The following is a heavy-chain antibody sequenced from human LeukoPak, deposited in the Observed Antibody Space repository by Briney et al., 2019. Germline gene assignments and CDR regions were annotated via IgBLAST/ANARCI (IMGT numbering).Heavy chain of an antibody. Sequence: SVKVSCKASGGTFSSYAINWVRQAPGQGLEWMGGIIPIFGTANYAQKFQGRVTITTDESTSTAYMELSSLRSEDTAVYYCATSRYGSGSRFDYWGQGTLVTVSS. J-gene: IGHJ4*02. CDR3: ATSRYGSGSRFDY. V-gene: IGHV1-69*05. CDR1: GGTFSSYA. D-gene: IGHD3-10*01. CDR2: IIPIFGTA.